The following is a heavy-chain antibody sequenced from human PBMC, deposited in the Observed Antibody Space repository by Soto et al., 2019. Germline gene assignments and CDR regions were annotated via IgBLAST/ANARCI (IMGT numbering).Heavy chain of an antibody. D-gene: IGHD2-15*01. CDR3: ARDRVAGYCSGGSCYGMDV. CDR1: GFTFSGYY. V-gene: IGHV3-11*06. CDR2: ISSSSSYT. Sequence: GGSLRLSCAASGFTFSGYYMSWIRQAPGKGLEWVSYISSSSSYTNYADSVKGRFTISRDNAKNSLYLQMNSLRAEDTAVYYCARDRVAGYCSGGSCYGMDVWGQGTTVTVSS. J-gene: IGHJ6*02.